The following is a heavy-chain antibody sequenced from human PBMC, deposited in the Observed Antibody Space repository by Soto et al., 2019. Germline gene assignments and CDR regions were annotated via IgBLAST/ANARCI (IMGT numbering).Heavy chain of an antibody. J-gene: IGHJ4*02. CDR2: IYYSGST. CDR3: ARWRISYFDY. Sequence: SETLSLTCTVSGGSISSGGYYWSWIRQHPGKGLEWIGYIYYSGSTYYNPSLKSRVTISVDTSKNQFSLKLSSVTAADTAVYYCARWRISYFDYWGQGTLVTVSS. D-gene: IGHD2-15*01. V-gene: IGHV4-31*03. CDR1: GGSISSGGYY.